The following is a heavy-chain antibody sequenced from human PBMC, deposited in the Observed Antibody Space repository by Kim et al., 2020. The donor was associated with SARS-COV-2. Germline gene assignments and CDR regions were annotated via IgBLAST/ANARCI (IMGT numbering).Heavy chain of an antibody. Sequence: ADSVRGRVTISIDSSQNTVFLQVTSLRDDDTAVYYCAKDRAAAAGTGQFDYWGQGTLVTVSS. CDR3: AKDRAAAAGTGQFDY. D-gene: IGHD6-13*01. V-gene: IGHV3-23*01. J-gene: IGHJ4*02.